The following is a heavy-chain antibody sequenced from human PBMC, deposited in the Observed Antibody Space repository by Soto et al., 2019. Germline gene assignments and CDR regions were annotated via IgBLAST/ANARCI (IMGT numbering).Heavy chain of an antibody. J-gene: IGHJ3*02. V-gene: IGHV5-10-1*01. D-gene: IGHD6-13*01. CDR3: ARLVQQLAPDQLDAFDI. CDR1: GYSFTSYW. Sequence: GESLKISCKGSGYSFTSYWISWVRQMPGKGLEWMGRIDPSDSYTNYSPSFQGHVTISADKSISTAYLQWSSLKASDTAMYYCARLVQQLAPDQLDAFDIWGQGTMVTVSS. CDR2: IDPSDSYT.